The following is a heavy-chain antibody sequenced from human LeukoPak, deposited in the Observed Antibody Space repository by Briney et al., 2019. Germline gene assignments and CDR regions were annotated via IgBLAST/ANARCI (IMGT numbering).Heavy chain of an antibody. Sequence: GGSLRLSCAASGFTFSSYAMSWVRQAPGKGLEWVSAISGSGGSTYYADSVKGRFTISRDNSKNTLYLQMNSLRAEDTAVYYCAKVLGPVWFGEFPFDYWGQGTLVTVSS. V-gene: IGHV3-23*01. J-gene: IGHJ4*02. CDR1: GFTFSSYA. CDR3: AKVLGPVWFGEFPFDY. CDR2: ISGSGGST. D-gene: IGHD3-10*01.